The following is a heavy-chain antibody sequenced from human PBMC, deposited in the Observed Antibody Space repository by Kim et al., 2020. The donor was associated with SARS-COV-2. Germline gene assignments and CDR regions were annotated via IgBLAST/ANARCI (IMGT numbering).Heavy chain of an antibody. J-gene: IGHJ4*02. CDR2: IKQDGSEK. V-gene: IGHV3-7*01. D-gene: IGHD5-12*01. CDR1: GFTFSSYW. CDR3: ASLLGGMATIPFDY. Sequence: GGSLRLSCAASGFTFSSYWMSWVRQAPGKGLEWVANIKQDGSEKYYVDSVKGRFTISRDNAKNSLYLQMNSLRAEDTAVYYCASLLGGMATIPFDYWGQGTLVTVSS.